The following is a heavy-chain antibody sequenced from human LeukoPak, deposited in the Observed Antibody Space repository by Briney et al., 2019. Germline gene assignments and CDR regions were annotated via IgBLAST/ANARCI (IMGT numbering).Heavy chain of an antibody. CDR3: ARHPYSGSYHFDY. D-gene: IGHD1-26*01. Sequence: EASVKVSCKASGYTFTGYYIHWVRQAPGQGLEWMGWINSNSGDTNSAQKFQGRVTMTRDTSINTAHMELSRLRSDDTAVYYCARHPYSGSYHFDYWGQGTLVTVSS. CDR1: GYTFTGYY. J-gene: IGHJ4*02. V-gene: IGHV1-2*02. CDR2: INSNSGDT.